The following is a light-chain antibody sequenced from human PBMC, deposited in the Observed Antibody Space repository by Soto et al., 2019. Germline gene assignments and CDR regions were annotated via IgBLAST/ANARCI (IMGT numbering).Light chain of an antibody. CDR1: SSDVGCYNY. CDR2: DVS. CDR3: CSYAGTVYV. J-gene: IGLJ1*01. V-gene: IGLV2-11*01. Sequence: HSALTQPLSVSGSPGQSVTISCTETSSDVGCYNYVSWYQQHPGKAPKLMIYDVSKRPSGVPDRFSGSKSGNTASLTISGLKAEDEADYYCCSYAGTVYVFGTGTKLTVL.